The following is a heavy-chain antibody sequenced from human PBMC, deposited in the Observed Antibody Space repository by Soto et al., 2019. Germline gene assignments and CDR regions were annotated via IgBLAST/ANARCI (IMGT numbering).Heavy chain of an antibody. D-gene: IGHD3-10*01. CDR3: ASRKSSPYFAY. CDR1: CGSISSGDYY. V-gene: IGHV4-30-4*01. CDR2: IYYSGST. Sequence: TSETLSLTCTVSCGSISSGDYYWSWIRQPPGKGLEWIGYIYYSGSTYYNPSLKSRVTISVDTSKNQFSLKLSSVTAADTAVYYCASRKSSPYFAYWGQGTLVTVSS. J-gene: IGHJ4*02.